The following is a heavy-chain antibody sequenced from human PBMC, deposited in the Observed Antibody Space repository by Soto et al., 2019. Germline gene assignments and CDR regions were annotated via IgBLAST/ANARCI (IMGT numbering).Heavy chain of an antibody. Sequence: ASVKVSCKASGYTFTSYDINWVRQATGQGLEWMGWMNPNSGNTGYAQKFQGRVTMTRNTSISTAYMELSSLRSEDTAVYYCARKFGGHRGSYSYYYYGMDVWGQGTTVTVSS. CDR3: ARKFGGHRGSYSYYYYGMDV. V-gene: IGHV1-8*01. CDR2: MNPNSGNT. CDR1: GYTFTSYD. J-gene: IGHJ6*02. D-gene: IGHD1-26*01.